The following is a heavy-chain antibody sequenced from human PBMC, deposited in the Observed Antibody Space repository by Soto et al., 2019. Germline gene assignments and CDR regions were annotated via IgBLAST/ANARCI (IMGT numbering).Heavy chain of an antibody. CDR1: GGTFSSYA. D-gene: IGHD2-15*01. CDR3: ARGAGVVVAAAYYFDY. CDR2: IIPIFGTA. J-gene: IGHJ4*02. V-gene: IGHV1-69*01. Sequence: QVQLVQSGVEVKKPGSSVKVSCKASGGTFSSYAISWVRQAPGQGLEWMGGIIPIFGTANYAQKIQGRVTITADESTSTAYMELSSLRSEDTAVYYCARGAGVVVAAAYYFDYWGQGTLVTVSS.